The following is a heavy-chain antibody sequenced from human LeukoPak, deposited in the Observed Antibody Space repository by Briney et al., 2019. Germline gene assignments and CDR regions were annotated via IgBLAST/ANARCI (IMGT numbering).Heavy chain of an antibody. D-gene: IGHD2-8*01. V-gene: IGHV4-34*01. CDR2: INPSGGT. CDR1: GGSFSDYS. CDR3: ARVAYRYSINDWSRIGLGAYASKYYYYMDV. J-gene: IGHJ6*03. Sequence: SETLSLTCAVYGGSFSDYSWTWIRQPPGKGLEYIGEINPSGGTNHNPSLMSRVSMSVDTSKNQISPRVSSVTAGDTAVYYCARVAYRYSINDWSRIGLGAYASKYYYYMDVWGKGTTVTVSS.